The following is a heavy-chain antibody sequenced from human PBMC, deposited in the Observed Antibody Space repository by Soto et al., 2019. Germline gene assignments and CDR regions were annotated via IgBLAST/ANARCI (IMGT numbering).Heavy chain of an antibody. Sequence: GGSLRLSCAASGFTFSSYGMHWVRRAPGKGLEWVAVISYDGSNKYYADSVKGRFTISRDNSKNTLYLQMNSLRAEDTAVYYCAKDLKWELSCVDYWGQGTLVTVSS. CDR1: GFTFSSYG. J-gene: IGHJ4*02. CDR3: AKDLKWELSCVDY. CDR2: ISYDGSNK. V-gene: IGHV3-30*18. D-gene: IGHD1-26*01.